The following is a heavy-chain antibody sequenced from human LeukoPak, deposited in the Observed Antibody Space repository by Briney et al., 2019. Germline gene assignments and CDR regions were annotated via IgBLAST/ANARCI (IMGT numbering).Heavy chain of an antibody. CDR2: IYYSGST. CDR3: ARDSMVRGVRPNYYYYMDV. Sequence: NPSETLSLTCTVSGGSISSYYWSWIRQPPGKGLEWIGYIYYSGSTNYNPSLKSRVTISVDTCKNHFSLKLSSVTAADTAVYYCARDSMVRGVRPNYYYYMDVWGKGTTVTVSS. J-gene: IGHJ6*03. CDR1: GGSISSYY. D-gene: IGHD3-10*01. V-gene: IGHV4-59*01.